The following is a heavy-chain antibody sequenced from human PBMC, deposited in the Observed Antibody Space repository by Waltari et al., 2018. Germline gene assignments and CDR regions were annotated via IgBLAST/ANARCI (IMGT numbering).Heavy chain of an antibody. CDR2: IKQDESEK. CDR1: GFTFSSYW. D-gene: IGHD2-2*01. Sequence: EVQLVESGGGLFQPGGALRLSCAATGFTFSSYWMSWVRRAPGKGLEWVANIKQDESEKYYVDTVKGRCAISTVNAKNYLYLQMISLGAEDTAVYYCAGSPGTSRYGMDVWGQGTTVTVSS. V-gene: IGHV3-7*01. CDR3: AGSPGTSRYGMDV. J-gene: IGHJ6*02.